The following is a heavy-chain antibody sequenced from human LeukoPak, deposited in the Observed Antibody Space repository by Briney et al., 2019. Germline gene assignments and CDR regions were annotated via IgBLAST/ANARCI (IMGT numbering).Heavy chain of an antibody. V-gene: IGHV3-30*04. D-gene: IGHD3-10*01. CDR3: AGDPTMVRGTMDV. J-gene: IGHJ6*03. CDR2: ISYDGSNT. Sequence: PGRSLRLSCAASGFTFTNYCIHWVRHAPGKGPEWVAVISYDGSNTYYADSVKGRFTISRDNSKNTVYLQMNSLRPEDTAVYYCAGDPTMVRGTMDVWGKGTTVTVSS. CDR1: GFTFTNYC.